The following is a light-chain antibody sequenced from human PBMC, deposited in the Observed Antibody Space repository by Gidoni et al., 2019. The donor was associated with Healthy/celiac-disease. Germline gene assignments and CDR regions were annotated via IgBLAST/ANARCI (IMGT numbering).Light chain of an antibody. Sequence: EIVLTQSPPTLSLSPGERATLSCRASQSVSSYLAWYQQKPGQAPRLLIYDASNRATGIPARFSGSGSGTDFTLTISSLEPEDFAVYYCQQRSNWPGTFGQXTKVEIK. CDR3: QQRSNWPGT. V-gene: IGKV3-11*01. CDR1: QSVSSY. CDR2: DAS. J-gene: IGKJ1*01.